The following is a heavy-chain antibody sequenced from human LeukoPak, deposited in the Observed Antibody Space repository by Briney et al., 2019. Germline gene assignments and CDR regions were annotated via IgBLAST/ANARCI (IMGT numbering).Heavy chain of an antibody. J-gene: IGHJ4*02. Sequence: SETLSLTCTVSGGSISSSSYYWGWIRQPPGKGLEWIGSIYYSGSTYYNPSLKSRVTISVDTSKNQFSLKLSSVTAADTAVYYCARHGVEWFGGGDFDYWGQGTLVTVSS. D-gene: IGHD3-10*01. CDR3: ARHGVEWFGGGDFDY. V-gene: IGHV4-39*01. CDR1: GGSISSSSYY. CDR2: IYYSGST.